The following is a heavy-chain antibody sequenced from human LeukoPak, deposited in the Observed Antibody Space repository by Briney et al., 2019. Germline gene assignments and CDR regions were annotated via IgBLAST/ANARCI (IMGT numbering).Heavy chain of an antibody. CDR3: ARGMGFLGWLLVGAFDI. Sequence: ASVKDSCKSSGYTFTSYDINWVRQAAGQGLEWMGWMTPNRGNTGYAQKCQGRVTITRNTSINTAYMELSSMRSEDTAVYYCARGMGFLGWLLVGAFDIWGQGTMVTVSS. J-gene: IGHJ3*02. V-gene: IGHV1-8*03. D-gene: IGHD3-3*01. CDR1: GYTFTSYD. CDR2: MTPNRGNT.